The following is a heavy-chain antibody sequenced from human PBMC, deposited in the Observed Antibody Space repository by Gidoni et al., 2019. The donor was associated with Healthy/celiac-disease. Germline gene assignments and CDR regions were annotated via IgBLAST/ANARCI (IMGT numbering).Heavy chain of an antibody. CDR3: ARRRMGATYDY. V-gene: IGHV4-59*01. Sequence: QVQLQESGPGLVKPSETLSLTCTVSGGSISSYYWSWIRQPPGKGLEWIGYIYYSGSTNYNPSLKSRVIISVDTSKNQFSLKLSSVTAADTAVYYCARRRMGATYDYWGQGTLVTVSS. CDR2: IYYSGST. CDR1: GGSISSYY. D-gene: IGHD1-26*01. J-gene: IGHJ4*02.